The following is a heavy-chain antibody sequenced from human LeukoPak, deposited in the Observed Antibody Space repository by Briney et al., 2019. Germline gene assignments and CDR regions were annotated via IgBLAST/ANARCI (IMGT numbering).Heavy chain of an antibody. CDR2: IIPIFGTA. CDR3: ARDARYYDFWSGFDP. CDR1: GGTFSSYA. D-gene: IGHD3-3*01. J-gene: IGHJ5*02. Sequence: SVKVSCKASGGTFSSYAISWVRQAPGQGLEWMGGIIPIFGTANYAQKFQGRVTITADESTSTAYMELSSLRSEDTAVYYCARDARYYDFWSGFDPWGQGTLVTVSS. V-gene: IGHV1-69*13.